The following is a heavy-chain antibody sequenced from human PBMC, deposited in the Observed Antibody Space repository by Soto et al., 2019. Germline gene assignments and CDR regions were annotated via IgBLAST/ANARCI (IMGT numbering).Heavy chain of an antibody. V-gene: IGHV4-31*03. D-gene: IGHD4-4*01. CDR1: GGSISSGGYY. CDR3: ARIYSNYVSPLDRSFDY. J-gene: IGHJ4*02. CDR2: IYYSGST. Sequence: PSETLSLTCTVSGGSISSGGYYWSWIRQHPGKGLEWIGYIYYSGSTYYNPSLKSRVTISVDTSKNQFSLKLSSVTAADTAVYYCARIYSNYVSPLDRSFDYWGQGTLVTVSS.